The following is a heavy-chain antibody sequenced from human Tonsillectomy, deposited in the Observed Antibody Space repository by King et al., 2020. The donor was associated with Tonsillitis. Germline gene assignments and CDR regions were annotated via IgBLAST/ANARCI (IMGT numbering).Heavy chain of an antibody. CDR1: NYSITSGYF. J-gene: IGHJ4*02. CDR3: AREKYYYASGTYSARRGGFDY. V-gene: IGHV4-38-2*02. D-gene: IGHD3-10*01. Sequence: VQLQESGPGLVKPSETLSLTCAVSNYSITSGYFWAWIRQPPGKGLEWIGTIYHGGSTYYNPSLKSRVTISVDTSKNQFSLKLTSLTAADTAVYYCAREKYYYASGTYSARRGGFDYWGQGTLVTVSS. CDR2: IYHGGST.